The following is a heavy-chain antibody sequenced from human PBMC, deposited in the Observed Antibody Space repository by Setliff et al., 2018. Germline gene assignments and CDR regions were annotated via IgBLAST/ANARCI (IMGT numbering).Heavy chain of an antibody. D-gene: IGHD1-1*01. CDR2: IYYRGDT. Sequence: PSENLSLTCTVSGASLSSGTYYWGWIRQPPGKGLEWIGRIYYRGDTYYNASLKGRLTISVDTAQNQFSLRLTSVTAADTAVYYCARTGTYRYFDYWGQGALVTVSS. J-gene: IGHJ4*02. CDR3: ARTGTYRYFDY. CDR1: GASLSSGTYY. V-gene: IGHV4-39*01.